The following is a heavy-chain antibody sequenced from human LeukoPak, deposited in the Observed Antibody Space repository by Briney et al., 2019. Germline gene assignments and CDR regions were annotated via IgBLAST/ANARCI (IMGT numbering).Heavy chain of an antibody. V-gene: IGHV1-2*02. CDR2: INPNSGGT. CDR3: ARVSPVVEMATITYSY. D-gene: IGHD5-24*01. Sequence: GASVKVSCKASGGTFSSYAISWVRQAPGQGHEWMGWINPNSGGTNYAQKFQGRVTMTRDTSISTAYMELSRLRSDDTAVYYCARVSPVVEMATITYSYWGQGTLVTVSS. J-gene: IGHJ4*02. CDR1: GGTFSSYA.